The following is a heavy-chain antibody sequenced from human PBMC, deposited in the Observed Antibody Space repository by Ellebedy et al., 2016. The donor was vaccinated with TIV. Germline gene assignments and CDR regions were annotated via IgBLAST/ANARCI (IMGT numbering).Heavy chain of an antibody. V-gene: IGHV1-2*04. CDR2: INPKSGGT. CDR1: GYSFTGYY. Sequence: ASVKVSCKASGYSFTGYYIHWVRQAPGQGLEWMGWINPKSGGTKYAQQFQGWVTMTRDTSTSTCYMEVTRLKSDDPAVYYCARDMVVDGYNYGAFDIWGQGTMVTVSS. CDR3: ARDMVVDGYNYGAFDI. J-gene: IGHJ3*02. D-gene: IGHD5-24*01.